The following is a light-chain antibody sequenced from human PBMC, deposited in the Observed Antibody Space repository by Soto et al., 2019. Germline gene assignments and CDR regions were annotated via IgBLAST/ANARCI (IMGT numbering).Light chain of an antibody. J-gene: IGLJ1*01. CDR2: EVS. V-gene: IGLV2-23*02. CDR1: SSDVGSYNL. CDR3: CSYAGSSTYYV. Sequence: QSALTQPASVSGSPGQSITISCTGTSSDVGSYNLVSWYQQQPGKAPKLMIYEVSKRPSGVSNRFSGYKSGNTASLTVSGLQAEDEADYYCCSYAGSSTYYVFGTGTKLTVL.